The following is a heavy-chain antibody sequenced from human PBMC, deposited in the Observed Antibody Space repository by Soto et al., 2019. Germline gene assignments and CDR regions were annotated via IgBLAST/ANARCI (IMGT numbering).Heavy chain of an antibody. CDR1: GFTLRNYW. CDR3: ASNYAYAEGYYFYGIDV. V-gene: IGHV3-74*01. Sequence: PGXSLRLSCAASGFTLRNYWLHWFRQAPGNGLVWVSRVNSDGETTYYADSVKGRFTLSRDNAKNTLHLQMNSLGAEDTAVYYCASNYAYAEGYYFYGIDVWGQGTTVTVSS. J-gene: IGHJ6*02. CDR2: VNSDGETT. D-gene: IGHD3-16*01.